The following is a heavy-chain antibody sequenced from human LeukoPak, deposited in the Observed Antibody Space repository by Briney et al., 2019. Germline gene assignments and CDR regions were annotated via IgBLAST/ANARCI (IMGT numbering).Heavy chain of an antibody. Sequence: TLSLTXXVAXGSXSSYYWSWIRQPPGKGLEWIGYIYYSGSTNYNPSLKSRVTISVETSKNQFSLKLSSVTAADTAVYYCARGLQGNWFDPWGQGTLVTVSS. D-gene: IGHD4-11*01. J-gene: IGHJ5*02. V-gene: IGHV4-59*01. CDR1: XGSXSSYY. CDR3: ARGLQGNWFDP. CDR2: IYYSGST.